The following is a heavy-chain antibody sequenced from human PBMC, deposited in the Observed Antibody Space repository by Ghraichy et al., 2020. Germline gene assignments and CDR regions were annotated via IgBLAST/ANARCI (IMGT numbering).Heavy chain of an antibody. CDR1: GFTFSSYS. V-gene: IGHV3-21*01. Sequence: GGSLRLSCAASGFTFSSYSMNWVRQAPGKGLEWVSSISSSSSYIYYADSVKGRFTISRDNAKNSLYLQMNSLRAEDTAVYYCARENCGGDCYYDYWGQGTLVTVSS. D-gene: IGHD2-21*01. J-gene: IGHJ4*02. CDR2: ISSSSSYI. CDR3: ARENCGGDCYYDY.